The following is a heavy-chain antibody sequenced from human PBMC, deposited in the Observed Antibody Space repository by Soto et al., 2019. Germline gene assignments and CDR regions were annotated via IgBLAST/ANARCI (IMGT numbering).Heavy chain of an antibody. CDR2: IIPIFGTA. J-gene: IGHJ4*02. CDR1: GGTFSSYA. Sequence: SVKVSCKASGGTFSSYAISWVRQAPGQGLEWMGGIIPIFGTADYAQKFQGRVTITADESTSTAYMELSSLRSEDTAVYYCARESIAVAGGADYFDYWGQGTLVTVSS. D-gene: IGHD6-19*01. V-gene: IGHV1-69*13. CDR3: ARESIAVAGGADYFDY.